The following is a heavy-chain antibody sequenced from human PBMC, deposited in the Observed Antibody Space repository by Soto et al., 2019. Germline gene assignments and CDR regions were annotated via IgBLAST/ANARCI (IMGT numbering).Heavy chain of an antibody. CDR1: GGTFSSYA. V-gene: IGHV1-69*01. CDR2: IIPIFGTA. J-gene: IGHJ5*02. Sequence: QVQLVQSGAEVKKPGSSVKVSCKASGGTFSSYAISWVRQAPGQGLEWMGGIIPIFGTANYAQKFQGRVTITADESTSTAYMELSSLRSEDTAVYCCARDSGVVVAATWNWFDPWGQGTLVTVSS. CDR3: ARDSGVVVAATWNWFDP. D-gene: IGHD2-15*01.